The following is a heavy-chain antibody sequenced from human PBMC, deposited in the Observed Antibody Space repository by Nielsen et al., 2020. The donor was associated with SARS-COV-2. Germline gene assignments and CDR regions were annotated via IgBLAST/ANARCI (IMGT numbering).Heavy chain of an antibody. J-gene: IGHJ6*02. D-gene: IGHD5-12*01. V-gene: IGHV4-31*03. Sequence: SETLSLTCTVPGGSISSGGYYWSWIRHHPGKGLEWIGYIYFSGRTCYNPSLKSRVTISVDTSKNQFSLSLRSVTAADTAVYYCARESSGYDHYNYGMDVWGQGTTVTVS. CDR2: IYFSGRT. CDR3: ARESSGYDHYNYGMDV. CDR1: GGSISSGGYY.